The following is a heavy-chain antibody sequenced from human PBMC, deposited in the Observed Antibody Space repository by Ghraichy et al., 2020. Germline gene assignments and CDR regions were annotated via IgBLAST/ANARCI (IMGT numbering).Heavy chain of an antibody. CDR1: GYTFTSYG. Sequence: ASVKVSCKASGYTFTSYGISWVRQAPGQGLEWMGWISAYNGNTNYAQKLQGRVTMTTDTSTSTAYMELRSLRSDDTAVYYCARDHRGYSYGRYFDYWGQGTLVTVSS. D-gene: IGHD5-18*01. CDR2: ISAYNGNT. V-gene: IGHV1-18*04. CDR3: ARDHRGYSYGRYFDY. J-gene: IGHJ4*02.